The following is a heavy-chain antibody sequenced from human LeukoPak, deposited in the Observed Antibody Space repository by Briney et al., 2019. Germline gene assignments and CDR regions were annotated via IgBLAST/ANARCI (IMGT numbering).Heavy chain of an antibody. CDR2: ISGSGGSP. V-gene: IGHV3-23*01. Sequence: TGGSLRLSCAASGFTFSSCAMSWVRQAPGKGLEWVSAISGSGGSPYYADSVKGRFTISRDNSKNTLYLQMNSLRAEDTAVYYCARHPEPGYCSSTRCHECYFDYWGQGTLVTVSS. CDR3: ARHPEPGYCSSTRCHECYFDY. J-gene: IGHJ4*02. CDR1: GFTFSSCA. D-gene: IGHD2-2*01.